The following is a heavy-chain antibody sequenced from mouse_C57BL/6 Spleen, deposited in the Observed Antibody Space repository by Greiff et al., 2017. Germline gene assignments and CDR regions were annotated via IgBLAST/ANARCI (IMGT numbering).Heavy chain of an antibody. V-gene: IGHV5-16*01. CDR1: GFTFSDYY. J-gene: IGHJ4*01. CDR2: INYDGSST. CDR3: ARGGYGSHYAMDY. Sequence: EVKLVESEGGLVQPGSSMKLSCTASGFTFSDYYMAWVRQVPEKGLEWVANINYDGSSTYYLDSLKSRFIISRDNAKNILYLQMSSMKSEDTATYYCARGGYGSHYAMDYWGQGTSVTVSS. D-gene: IGHD1-1*01.